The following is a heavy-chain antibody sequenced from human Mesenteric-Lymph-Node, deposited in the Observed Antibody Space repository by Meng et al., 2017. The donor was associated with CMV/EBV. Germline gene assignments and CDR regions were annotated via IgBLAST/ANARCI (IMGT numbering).Heavy chain of an antibody. CDR1: GGSISSYY. J-gene: IGHJ4*02. V-gene: IGHV4-59*01. CDR2: IYYSGST. Sequence: SETLSLTCTVSGGSISSYYWSWIRQPPGKGLEWIGYIYYSGSTNYNPSLKSRVTISVDTSKNQLSLKLSSVTAADTAVYYCARARGHFDYWGQGTLVTVSS. CDR3: ARARGHFDY.